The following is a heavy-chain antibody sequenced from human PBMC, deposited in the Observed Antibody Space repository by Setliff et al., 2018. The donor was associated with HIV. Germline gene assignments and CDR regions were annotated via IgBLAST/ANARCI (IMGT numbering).Heavy chain of an antibody. D-gene: IGHD5-18*01. J-gene: IGHJ4*02. CDR1: GGSITHYY. CDR2: IYSGGNT. CDR3: ARGGSTYDYFLF. V-gene: IGHV4-4*07. Sequence: SETLSLTCSVSGGSITHYYWSWIRQPAGKGLEWIGRIYSGGNTDYNPSLRSRVTMSVDMSKNQFSLRLRSVTAADTAAYYCARGGSTYDYFLFWGQGALVTVSS.